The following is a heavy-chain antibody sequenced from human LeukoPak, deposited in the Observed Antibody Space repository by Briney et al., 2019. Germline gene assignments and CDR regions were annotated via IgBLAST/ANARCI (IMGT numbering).Heavy chain of an antibody. Sequence: PGGSLRLSCAASGFTFSDYYMSWIRQAPGKGLEWVSYISSSSSYTNYADSVKGRFTISRDNAKNSLYLQMNSLRAEDTAVYYCARGTYCSGGSCYPIDYWGQGTLVTVSS. J-gene: IGHJ4*02. CDR2: ISSSSSYT. CDR3: ARGTYCSGGSCYPIDY. D-gene: IGHD2-15*01. V-gene: IGHV3-11*06. CDR1: GFTFSDYY.